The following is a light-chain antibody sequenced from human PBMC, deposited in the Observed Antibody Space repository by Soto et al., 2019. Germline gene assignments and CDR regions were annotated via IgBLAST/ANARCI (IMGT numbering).Light chain of an antibody. Sequence: QSVLTQPPSASGSPGQSVTISCTGTSSDVGGYNYVSWYQQHPGRAPKLMIYEVSKRPSGVPDRFSGSKSGNTASLTVSGLQTEDEAAYYCSSYAGSNNQVFGTGTKLTVL. V-gene: IGLV2-8*01. J-gene: IGLJ1*01. CDR1: SSDVGGYNY. CDR3: SSYAGSNNQV. CDR2: EVS.